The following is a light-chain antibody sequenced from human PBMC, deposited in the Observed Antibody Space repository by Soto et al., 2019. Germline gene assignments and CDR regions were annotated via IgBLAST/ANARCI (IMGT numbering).Light chain of an antibody. V-gene: IGLV2-23*01. Sequence: QSALAQPASVSGSPGQSMTISCTGTDSDVGAYNSVSWYQQHPHKAPRLIIYKGTRRPSGISYRFSGSTSGNAASLTISALQADDEADYFCCSSAPESTYVFGTGTKLTVL. CDR2: KGT. CDR1: DSDVGAYNS. J-gene: IGLJ1*01. CDR3: CSSAPESTYV.